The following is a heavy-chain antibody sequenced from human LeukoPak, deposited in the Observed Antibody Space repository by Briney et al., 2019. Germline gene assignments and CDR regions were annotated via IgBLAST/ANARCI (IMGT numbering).Heavy chain of an antibody. CDR2: ISSSGSTI. CDR1: GFTFSDYY. J-gene: IGHJ4*02. Sequence: GGSLRLSCAASGFTFSDYYMNWIRQAPGKGLEWISYISSSGSTIYYADSVKGRFTISRDNAKNSLYLQMNSLRAEDTAVYYCASTAVGTSWVNYWGQGTLVTVSS. V-gene: IGHV3-11*01. CDR3: ASTAVGTSWVNY. D-gene: IGHD6-13*01.